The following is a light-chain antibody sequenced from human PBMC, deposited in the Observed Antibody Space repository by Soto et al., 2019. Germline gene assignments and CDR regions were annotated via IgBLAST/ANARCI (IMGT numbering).Light chain of an antibody. Sequence: SYELTQAPSVSVAPGETARVTCGGDNIGSKSVHWYQQMPGQAPIVVISYDSDRPSGIPERFSGSNSGNTATLTIRRVEAGDEADYYCQVWDSSSDHPDVFGSGTKVTVL. CDR3: QVWDSSSDHPDV. CDR2: YDS. V-gene: IGLV3-21*04. CDR1: NIGSKS. J-gene: IGLJ1*01.